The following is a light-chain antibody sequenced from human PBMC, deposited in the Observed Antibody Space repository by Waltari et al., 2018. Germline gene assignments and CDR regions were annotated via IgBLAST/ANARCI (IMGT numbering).Light chain of an antibody. J-gene: IGKJ3*01. CDR3: QQTYSSPLT. V-gene: IGKV1-39*01. Sequence: DIQMTQSPSSLSASVGDRVTITCRASKSISSYLNWYQQKPGKAPKHLIYVASSLRGGSPSRFSGSRSGTDFTLTISSLQPEDFASYYCQQTYSSPLTFGPGTKLDIK. CDR2: VAS. CDR1: KSISSY.